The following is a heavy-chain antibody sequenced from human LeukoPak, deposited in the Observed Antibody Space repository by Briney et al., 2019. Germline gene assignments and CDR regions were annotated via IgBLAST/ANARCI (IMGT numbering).Heavy chain of an antibody. D-gene: IGHD3-3*01. Sequence: PSETLSLTCAVYGGSFSGYYWSWIRQPPGKGLEWIGEINHSGSTNYNPSLKSRVTISVDTSKNQFSLKLSSVTAADTAVYYCARGLTYYDFWSGPTRYYYYYMDVWGKGTTVTVSS. V-gene: IGHV4-34*01. CDR3: ARGLTYYDFWSGPTRYYYYYMDV. J-gene: IGHJ6*03. CDR2: INHSGST. CDR1: GGSFSGYY.